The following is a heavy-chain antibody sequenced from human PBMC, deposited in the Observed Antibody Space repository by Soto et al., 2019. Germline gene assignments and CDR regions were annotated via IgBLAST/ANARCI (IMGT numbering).Heavy chain of an antibody. CDR3: AKNGQPPCYYYGMDV. CDR2: ISCYNGDT. V-gene: IGHV1-18*01. Sequence: GASVKVSCKASGYTFTRYGISWVRQAPGQGLEWLGWISCYNGDTKYAQKFQGRVTMTVDTSTTTAYMELRSLTSDDRAVYYCAKNGQPPCYYYGMDVWGQGTTVTVSS. J-gene: IGHJ6*02. D-gene: IGHD2-8*01. CDR1: GYTFTRYG.